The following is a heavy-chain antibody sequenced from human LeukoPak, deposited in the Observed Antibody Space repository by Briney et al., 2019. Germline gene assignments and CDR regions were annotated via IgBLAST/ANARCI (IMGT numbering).Heavy chain of an antibody. CDR3: AKVRIAATPPGDY. Sequence: GGSLRLSCAPSVLTFSSYGMHWVREAPGKALVGVVFIRYDGSNKYYADSVKGRFTISRDNSKNTLYLQMNSLRAEDTAVYYCAKVRIAATPPGDYWGQGTLVTVSS. D-gene: IGHD6-13*01. CDR1: VLTFSSYG. CDR2: IRYDGSNK. J-gene: IGHJ4*02. V-gene: IGHV3-30*02.